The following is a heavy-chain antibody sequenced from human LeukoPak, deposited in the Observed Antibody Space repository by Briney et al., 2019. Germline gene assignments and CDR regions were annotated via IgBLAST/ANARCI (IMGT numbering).Heavy chain of an antibody. D-gene: IGHD2-2*01. CDR2: IYYSGST. V-gene: IGHV4-39*01. CDR1: GGSISSSSYY. Sequence: PSETLSLTCTVSGGSISSSSYYWGWIRQPPGKGLEWIGSIYYSGSTYYNPSLKSRVTISVDTSKNQFSLKLSSVTAADTAVYYCASYCSSTSCSHREGTIDYWGQGTLVTVSS. J-gene: IGHJ4*02. CDR3: ASYCSSTSCSHREGTIDY.